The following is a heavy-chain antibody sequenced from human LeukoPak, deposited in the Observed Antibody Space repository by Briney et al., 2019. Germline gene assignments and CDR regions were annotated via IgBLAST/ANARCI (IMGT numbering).Heavy chain of an antibody. V-gene: IGHV1-2*02. CDR3: ARGGLPIYYYYIDV. CDR1: GYTFIGYY. D-gene: IGHD4-11*01. CDR2: IDPNSGGT. Sequence: ASVKVSCKASGYTFIGYYMHWVRQAPGQGLEWMGWIDPNSGGTNYAQKFQGRVTMTRDTSINTAYMELSGLRSDDTAVYYCARGGLPIYYYYIDVWGKGTTVTVSS. J-gene: IGHJ6*03.